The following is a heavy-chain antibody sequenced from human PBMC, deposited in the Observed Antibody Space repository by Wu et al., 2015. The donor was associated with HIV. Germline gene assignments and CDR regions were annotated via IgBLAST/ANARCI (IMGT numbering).Heavy chain of an antibody. Sequence: QVQLVQSGAEVKKPGASVKVSCKASGYTFTSYYMHWVRQAPGQGLEWMGIINPSGGSTSYAQKFQGRVTMTRDTSTSTVYMELSSLRSEDTAVYYCAGYKSRYCSGGSCYPLGYYGMDVVGPRDHGHRLL. V-gene: IGHV1-46*01. J-gene: IGHJ6*02. CDR2: INPSGGST. CDR3: AGYKSRYCSGGSCYPLGYYGMDV. D-gene: IGHD2-15*01. CDR1: GYTFTSYY.